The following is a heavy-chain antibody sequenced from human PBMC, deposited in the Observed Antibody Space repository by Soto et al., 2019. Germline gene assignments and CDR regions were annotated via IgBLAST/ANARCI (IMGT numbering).Heavy chain of an antibody. J-gene: IGHJ4*02. CDR2: ISYDGSNQ. CDR3: AKDQASGQGSFDS. V-gene: IGHV3-30*18. CDR1: GFTFNIYG. Sequence: SLRLSCAAXGFTFNIYGMHWVRQAPDKGLEWVALISYDGSNQYYADSVKGRFTISRDNSKNTLFLQMNSLRADDTAVYYCAKDQASGQGSFDSWGQGTLVTVSS.